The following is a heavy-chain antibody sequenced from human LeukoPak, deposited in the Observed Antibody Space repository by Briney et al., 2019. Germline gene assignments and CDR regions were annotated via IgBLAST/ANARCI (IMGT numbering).Heavy chain of an antibody. V-gene: IGHV4-59*01. D-gene: IGHD4-17*01. J-gene: IGHJ3*02. Sequence: PSETLSLTCTVSGGSISSYYWSWIRQPPGKGLEWIGYIYYSGSTNYNPSLKSRVTISVDTSKNQFSLKLSSVTAADTAVYYCARGYGDYGAAFDIWDQGTMVTVSS. CDR2: IYYSGST. CDR1: GGSISSYY. CDR3: ARGYGDYGAAFDI.